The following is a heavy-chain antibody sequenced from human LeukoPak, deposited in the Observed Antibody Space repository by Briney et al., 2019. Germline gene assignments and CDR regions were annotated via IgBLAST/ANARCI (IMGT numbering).Heavy chain of an antibody. V-gene: IGHV3-9*01. J-gene: IGHJ4*02. CDR1: GFTFDDYA. CDR2: ISWNSGSI. Sequence: PGGSLRLSCAASGFTFDDYAMHWVRHAPGKGLEWVSGISWNSGSIGYADSVKGRFTISRDNAKNSLYLQMNSLRAEDTALYYCAKGLSDGYNEYFDYWGQGTLVTVSS. CDR3: AKGLSDGYNEYFDY. D-gene: IGHD5-24*01.